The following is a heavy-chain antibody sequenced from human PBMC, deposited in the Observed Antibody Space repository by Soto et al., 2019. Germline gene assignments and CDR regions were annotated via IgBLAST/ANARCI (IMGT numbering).Heavy chain of an antibody. D-gene: IGHD3-16*01. CDR2: IYYSGTT. CDR3: ARSQRGRTAFTFDY. J-gene: IGHJ4*02. V-gene: IGHV4-61*01. CDR1: GDSVSNDNYY. Sequence: PSETLSLTCAVSGDSVSNDNYYWSWIRQPPGKGLEWIGYIYYSGTTNYNSYLKSRLSLSVDMSKNQFSLKLAPVTAADTAVYFCARSQRGRTAFTFDYWGQGVLVTVSS.